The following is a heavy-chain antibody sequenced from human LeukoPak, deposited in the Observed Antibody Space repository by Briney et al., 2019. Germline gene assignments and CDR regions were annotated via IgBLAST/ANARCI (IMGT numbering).Heavy chain of an antibody. CDR2: ISAYNGNT. D-gene: IGHD5-12*01. CDR1: GYTFTSYG. J-gene: IGHJ4*02. CDR3: ARDSDFMVATGNDY. V-gene: IGHV1-18*01. Sequence: ASVKVSCKASGYTFTSYGISWVRQAPGQGLEWMGWISAYNGNTNHAQKLQGRVTMTTDTSTSTAYMELRSLRSDDTAVYYCARDSDFMVATGNDYWGQGTLVTVSS.